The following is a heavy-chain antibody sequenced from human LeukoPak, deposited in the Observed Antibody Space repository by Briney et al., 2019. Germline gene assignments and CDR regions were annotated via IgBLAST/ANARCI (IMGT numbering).Heavy chain of an antibody. CDR1: GGSISSYY. Sequence: PSETLSLTCTVSGGSISSYYWSWLRQPPGKGLEWIGYIYYSGSTNYNPSLKSRVTISVDTSKNQFSLKLSSVTAADTAVYYCARDLGYCSGGSCYHWFDPWGQGTLVTVSS. J-gene: IGHJ5*02. V-gene: IGHV4-59*01. D-gene: IGHD2-15*01. CDR2: IYYSGST. CDR3: ARDLGYCSGGSCYHWFDP.